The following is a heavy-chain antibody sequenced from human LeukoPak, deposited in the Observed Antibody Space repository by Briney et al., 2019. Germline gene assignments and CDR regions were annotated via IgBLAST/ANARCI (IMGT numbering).Heavy chain of an antibody. CDR3: ARSSMVRGNYYYGMDV. CDR1: GFTFSDYY. V-gene: IGHV3-11*01. Sequence: GGSRRLSCAASGFTFSDYYMSWIRQAPGKGLEWVSYISSSGSTIYYADSVKGRFTISRDNAKNSLYLQMNSLRAEDTAVYYCARSSMVRGNYYYGMDVWGQGTTVTVSS. D-gene: IGHD3-10*01. J-gene: IGHJ6*02. CDR2: ISSSGSTI.